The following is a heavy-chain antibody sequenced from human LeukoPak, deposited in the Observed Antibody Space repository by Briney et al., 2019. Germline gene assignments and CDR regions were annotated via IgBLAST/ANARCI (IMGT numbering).Heavy chain of an antibody. V-gene: IGHV3-23*01. J-gene: IGHJ4*02. D-gene: IGHD1-26*01. CDR3: AKRLLVGTTVRPYFDY. CDR1: GFTFSTSA. Sequence: GGSLRLSCAASGFTFSTSAISWVRQAPGKGLEWVSTLTGGDGGTYYADSVKGRFTTSRDNSKHTLYLEMNSLRAEDTAVYYCAKRLLVGTTVRPYFDYWGQGTLVTVSS. CDR2: LTGGDGGT.